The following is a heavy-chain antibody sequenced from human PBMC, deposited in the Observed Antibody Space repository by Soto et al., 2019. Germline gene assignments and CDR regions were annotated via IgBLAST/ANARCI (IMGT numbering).Heavy chain of an antibody. CDR3: ARQDCSSTSCYTYDYYYGMDV. Sequence: GESLKISCKGSGYSFTSYWISWVRQMPGKGLEWMGRIDPSDSYTNYSPSFQGHVTISADKSISTAYLQWSSLKASDTAMYYCARQDCSSTSCYTYDYYYGMDVWSQGTTVTVS. J-gene: IGHJ6*02. CDR2: IDPSDSYT. D-gene: IGHD2-2*02. V-gene: IGHV5-10-1*01. CDR1: GYSFTSYW.